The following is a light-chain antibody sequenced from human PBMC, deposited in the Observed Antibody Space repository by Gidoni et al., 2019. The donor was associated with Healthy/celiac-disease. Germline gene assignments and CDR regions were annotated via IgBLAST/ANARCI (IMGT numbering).Light chain of an antibody. CDR1: QSVSSSY. Sequence: IVLTQSTGTLSLSSGERATLSCRASQSVSSSYLAWYQQQPGQSPRLLIYGASSRATGIPDRFSGSGSGTDFTLTISRLEAEDVAVYYCKQDGSSSRTFGQGTKVEIK. CDR3: KQDGSSSRT. V-gene: IGKV3-20*01. J-gene: IGKJ1*01. CDR2: GAS.